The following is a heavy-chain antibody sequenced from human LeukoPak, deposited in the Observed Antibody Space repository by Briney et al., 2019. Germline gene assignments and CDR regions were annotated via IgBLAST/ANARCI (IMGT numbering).Heavy chain of an antibody. J-gene: IGHJ4*02. V-gene: IGHV1-2*02. CDR3: ARDYSGSGSLTGY. CDR2: INPNSGGT. CDR1: GYTFSDYY. D-gene: IGHD3-10*01. Sequence: ASVKVSCKTSGYTFSDYYIHWMRQAPGQGREGMGWINPNSGGTNNEQKFKRRVTMTRHTSISTACMELSRLRSDDTAVYYCARDYSGSGSLTGYWGEGTLVSVSS.